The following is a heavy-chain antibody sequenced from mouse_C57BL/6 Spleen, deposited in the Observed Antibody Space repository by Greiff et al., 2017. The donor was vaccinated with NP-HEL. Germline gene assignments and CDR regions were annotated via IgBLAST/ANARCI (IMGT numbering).Heavy chain of an antibody. D-gene: IGHD2-5*01. CDR1: GFTFSSYA. J-gene: IGHJ2*01. Sequence: EVQLQESGGGLVKPGGSLKLSCAASGFTFSSYAMSWVRQTPEKRLEWVATISDGGSYTYYPDNVKGRFTISRDNAKNNLYLQMSHLKSEDTAMYYCARDQSNSDYFDYWGQGTTLTVSS. CDR3: ARDQSNSDYFDY. V-gene: IGHV5-4*01. CDR2: ISDGGSYT.